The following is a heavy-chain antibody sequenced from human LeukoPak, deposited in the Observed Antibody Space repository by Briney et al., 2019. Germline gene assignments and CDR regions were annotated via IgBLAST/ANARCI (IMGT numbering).Heavy chain of an antibody. CDR1: GFTFSSYA. CDR2: FSGSGGST. CDR3: AKAEYYGSGSQP. Sequence: GGSLRLSCAASGFTFSSYAMSWVRQAPGKGLECISGFSGSGGSTYYADSVKGRFTISRDNSKNTLFLQMNSLRAEDTALYYCAKAEYYGSGSQPWGQGTLVTVSS. J-gene: IGHJ5*02. D-gene: IGHD3-10*01. V-gene: IGHV3-23*01.